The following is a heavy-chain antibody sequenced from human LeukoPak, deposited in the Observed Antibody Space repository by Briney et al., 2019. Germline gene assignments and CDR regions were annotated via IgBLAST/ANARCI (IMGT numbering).Heavy chain of an antibody. Sequence: PSETLSLTCAVYGGSFSGYYWSWIRQPPGKGLEWIGEIYHSGSTNYNPSLKSRVTISVDTSKNQFSLKLSSVTAADTAVYYCARDRGYSSGWSRDAFDIWGQGTMVTVSS. CDR2: IYHSGST. CDR1: GGSFSGYY. J-gene: IGHJ3*02. CDR3: ARDRGYSSGWSRDAFDI. D-gene: IGHD6-19*01. V-gene: IGHV4-34*01.